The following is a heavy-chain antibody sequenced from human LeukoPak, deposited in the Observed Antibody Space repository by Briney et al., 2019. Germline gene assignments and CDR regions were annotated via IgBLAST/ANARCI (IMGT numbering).Heavy chain of an antibody. D-gene: IGHD2-15*01. Sequence: KPSETLSLTCPVSGGSISNYYWSWIRQPPGKGLEWIGYIYYSGSTSYNPSLKSRVTISVDTSKNQFSLKLSSVTAADTAAYFCARYCSGVSCYSRALDSWGQGTLVTVSS. CDR2: IYYSGST. J-gene: IGHJ4*02. V-gene: IGHV4-59*01. CDR3: ARYCSGVSCYSRALDS. CDR1: GGSISNYY.